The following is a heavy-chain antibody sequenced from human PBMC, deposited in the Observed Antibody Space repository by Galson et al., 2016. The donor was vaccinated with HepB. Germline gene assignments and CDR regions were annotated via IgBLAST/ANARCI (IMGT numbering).Heavy chain of an antibody. Sequence: CAISGDSVSSNSAAWNWIRQSPSRGLEWLGRTYYRSNWYNDYAVSMHGRLCVTPDTSKNQFSLQLNSVTPEDTAVYYCTREVAGTYFFDYWGQGTLVTVSS. D-gene: IGHD6-19*01. CDR2: TYYRSNWYN. J-gene: IGHJ4*02. CDR3: TREVAGTYFFDY. V-gene: IGHV6-1*01. CDR1: GDSVSSNSAA.